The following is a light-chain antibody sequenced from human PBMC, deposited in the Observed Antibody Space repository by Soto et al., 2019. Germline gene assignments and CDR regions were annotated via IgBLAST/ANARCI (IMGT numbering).Light chain of an antibody. CDR2: GAS. CDR3: AYYGTSPKFI. J-gene: IGKJ3*01. Sequence: EIVLTQSPATLSLSPGDGATLSCRASQRITRNFLAWYQQRPGQAPRFLVYGASGRATGIPDRFSASGSETDFTLTISRLEPEDFAVYDCAYYGTSPKFIFGPGTKVDIK. V-gene: IGKV3-20*01. CDR1: QRITRNF.